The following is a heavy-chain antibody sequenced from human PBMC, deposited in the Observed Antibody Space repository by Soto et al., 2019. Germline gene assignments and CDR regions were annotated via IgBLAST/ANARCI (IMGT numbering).Heavy chain of an antibody. J-gene: IGHJ4*02. CDR1: GYSISSGYY. Sequence: SETLSLTCAVSGYSISSGYYWGWIRQPPGKGLEWIGSIYHSGSTYYNPSLKSRVTISVDTSKNQFSLKLSSVTAADTAVYYCARVRWYSSGWYPRYFDYWGQGTLVTVS. CDR3: ARVRWYSSGWYPRYFDY. V-gene: IGHV4-38-2*01. CDR2: IYHSGST. D-gene: IGHD6-19*01.